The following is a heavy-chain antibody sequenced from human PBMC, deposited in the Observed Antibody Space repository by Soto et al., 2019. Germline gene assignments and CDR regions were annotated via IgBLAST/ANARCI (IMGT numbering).Heavy chain of an antibody. V-gene: IGHV3-21*01. D-gene: IGHD2-8*01. J-gene: IGHJ6*02. Sequence: GGSLRLSCAASGFTFISYSMNWVRQAPGKGLEWVASISSSSNNIYYADSVKGRYTISRDNAKTSLYLQMNSLRAEDTAVYYSVSWSGYCNNGVGVGLYFYYNGMDVWGQGTTVTVSS. CDR1: GFTFISYS. CDR3: VSWSGYCNNGVGVGLYFYYNGMDV. CDR2: ISSSSNNI.